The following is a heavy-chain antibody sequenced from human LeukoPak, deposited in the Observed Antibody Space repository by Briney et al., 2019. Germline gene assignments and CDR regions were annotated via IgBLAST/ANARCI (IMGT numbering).Heavy chain of an antibody. J-gene: IGHJ4*02. V-gene: IGHV1-2*02. CDR2: INPNSGGT. Sequence: ASVKVSCKASGYTFTGYYMHWVRQAPGQGLEWMGWINPNSGGTNCAQKLQGRVTMTTDTSTSTAYMELRSLRSDDTAVYYCARDRGYDSSGYYQESPSDYWGQGTLVTVSS. CDR1: GYTFTGYY. CDR3: ARDRGYDSSGYYQESPSDY. D-gene: IGHD3-22*01.